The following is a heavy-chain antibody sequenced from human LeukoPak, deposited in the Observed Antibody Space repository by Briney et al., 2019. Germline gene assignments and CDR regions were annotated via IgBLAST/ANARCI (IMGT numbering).Heavy chain of an antibody. D-gene: IGHD2-15*01. CDR2: MWYDGSNK. V-gene: IGHV3-33*01. CDR3: ARYCSGGSCYSGMDV. Sequence: GGSLRLSCVASGFTFSSYGMHRVRQAPGKGLEWVALMWYDGSNKYYADSVKGRFTISRDNSKNTLFLQMSSLKDDDTAVYYCARYCSGGSCYSGMDVWGQGTTVTVSS. CDR1: GFTFSSYG. J-gene: IGHJ6*02.